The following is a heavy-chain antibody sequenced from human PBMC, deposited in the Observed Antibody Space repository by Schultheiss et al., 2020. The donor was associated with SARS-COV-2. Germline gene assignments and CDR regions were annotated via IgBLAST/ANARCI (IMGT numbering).Heavy chain of an antibody. CDR1: GFTFSSYA. D-gene: IGHD5-18*01. CDR2: ISGSGGST. CDR3: ARAMGELWLGYYYYYYGIDV. Sequence: GGSLRLSCAASGFTFSSYAMSWVRQAPGKGLEWVSAISGSGGSTYYADSVKGRFTISRDNSKNTLYLQMNSLRAEDTAVYYCARAMGELWLGYYYYYYGIDVWGQGTTVTVSS. V-gene: IGHV3-23*01. J-gene: IGHJ6*02.